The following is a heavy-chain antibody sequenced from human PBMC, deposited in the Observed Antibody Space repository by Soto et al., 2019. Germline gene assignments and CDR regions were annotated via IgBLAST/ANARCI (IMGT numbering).Heavy chain of an antibody. V-gene: IGHV3-9*01. CDR3: AISGWYGGDFDY. Sequence: EVQLVESGGGLVQPGRSLRLSCAASGFTFDDYAMHWVRQAPGKGLEWVSGISWNSGSIGYADSVKGRFTISRDNPKSSLYLQMNSLRAEDTALYYCAISGWYGGDFDYWGQGTLVTVSS. J-gene: IGHJ4*02. CDR2: ISWNSGSI. CDR1: GFTFDDYA. D-gene: IGHD6-19*01.